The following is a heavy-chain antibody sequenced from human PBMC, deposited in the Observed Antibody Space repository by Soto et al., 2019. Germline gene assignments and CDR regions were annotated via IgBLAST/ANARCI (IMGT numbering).Heavy chain of an antibody. D-gene: IGHD3-22*01. CDR2: ISGSGGST. V-gene: IGHV3-23*01. Sequence: XGSLRLSCAASGFTFSIYAMSWVRQAPGEGLEWVSAISGSGGSTYYADSVKGRFTISRDNSKSTLYLQMNSLRAEDTAVYYCAKDSYYYDSSGLRFDPWGQGTLVTVSS. J-gene: IGHJ5*02. CDR1: GFTFSIYA. CDR3: AKDSYYYDSSGLRFDP.